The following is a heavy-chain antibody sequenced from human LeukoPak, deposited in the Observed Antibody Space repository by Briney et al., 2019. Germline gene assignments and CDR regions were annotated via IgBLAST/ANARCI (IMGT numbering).Heavy chain of an antibody. V-gene: IGHV3-30*02. CDR3: AKLKAVTGTTPAN. CDR1: GCVFGSYG. J-gene: IGHJ4*02. Sequence: GGSLRLSCAASGCVFGSYGMHSVRQAPGKGLEWVTFIRHDGNNKYYADSVKGRFTISRDNSKNTLFLPMDSPRLDDTAVYYCAKLKAVTGTTPANWGQGTLVIVS. D-gene: IGHD1-20*01. CDR2: IRHDGNNK.